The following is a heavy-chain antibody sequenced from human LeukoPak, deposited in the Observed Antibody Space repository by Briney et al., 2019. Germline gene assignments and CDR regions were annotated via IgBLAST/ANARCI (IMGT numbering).Heavy chain of an antibody. CDR3: ATIYYDSSGYYSLWRFDP. D-gene: IGHD3-22*01. CDR1: GYTLTELS. V-gene: IGHV1-24*01. J-gene: IGHJ5*02. CDR2: FDPEDGET. Sequence: ASVKVSCKVSGYTLTELSMHWVRQAPGKGLEWMGGFDPEDGETIYAQKFQGRVTMTEDTSTDTAYMELSSLRSEDTAVYYCATIYYDSSGYYSLWRFDPWGQGTLVTVSS.